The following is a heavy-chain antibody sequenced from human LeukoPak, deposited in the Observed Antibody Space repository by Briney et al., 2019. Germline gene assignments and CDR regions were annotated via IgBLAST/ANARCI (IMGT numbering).Heavy chain of an antibody. Sequence: GGSLRLSCAASRFTFSSYAMDWVRQAPGKGLEWVAVISYDGSNKYYADSVKGRFTISRDNSKNTLYLQMNSLRAEDTAVYYCARAYYDSSGYPYYFDYWGQGTLVTVSS. V-gene: IGHV3-30-3*01. CDR2: ISYDGSNK. J-gene: IGHJ4*02. D-gene: IGHD3-22*01. CDR3: ARAYYDSSGYPYYFDY. CDR1: RFTFSSYA.